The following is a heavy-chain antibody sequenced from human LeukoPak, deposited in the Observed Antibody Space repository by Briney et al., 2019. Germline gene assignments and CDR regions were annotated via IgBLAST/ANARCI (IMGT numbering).Heavy chain of an antibody. D-gene: IGHD1-26*01. CDR3: ARRGGKIVGATLPFDY. J-gene: IGHJ4*02. Sequence: ASVKVSCKASGYTFTGYYMHWVRQAPGQGLEWMGWINPNSGGTNYAQKFQGRVTMTRDTSISTAYMELSRLRSDDTAVYYCARRGGKIVGATLPFDYWGQGTLVTVSS. CDR2: INPNSGGT. CDR1: GYTFTGYY. V-gene: IGHV1-2*02.